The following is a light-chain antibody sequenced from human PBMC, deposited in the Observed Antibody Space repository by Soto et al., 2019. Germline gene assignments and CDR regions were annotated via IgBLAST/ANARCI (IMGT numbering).Light chain of an antibody. Sequence: QSVLTQPPSASGTPGQRVTISCAGSSSNIGSDYVYWYQHLPGTAPKLLIFRNSQRPSGVPDRISGSKSGTSASLAISGLRSEDEADYYCATWDDSLSAYVFGTGTKLTVL. V-gene: IGLV1-47*01. CDR2: RNS. CDR1: SSNIGSDY. CDR3: ATWDDSLSAYV. J-gene: IGLJ1*01.